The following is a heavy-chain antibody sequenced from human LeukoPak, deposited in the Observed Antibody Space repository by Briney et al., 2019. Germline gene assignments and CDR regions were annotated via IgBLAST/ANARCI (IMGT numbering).Heavy chain of an antibody. Sequence: PSETLSLTCTVSGGSISSYYWSWIRQPPGKGLEWIGYIYYSGSTYYNPSLKSRVTISVDTSKNQFSLKLSSVTAADTAVYYCARATYNWNYGSWFDPWGQGTLVTVSS. CDR3: ARATYNWNYGSWFDP. CDR1: GGSISSYY. D-gene: IGHD1-7*01. V-gene: IGHV4-59*12. J-gene: IGHJ5*02. CDR2: IYYSGST.